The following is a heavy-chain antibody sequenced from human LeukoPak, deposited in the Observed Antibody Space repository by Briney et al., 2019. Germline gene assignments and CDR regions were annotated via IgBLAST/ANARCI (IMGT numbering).Heavy chain of an antibody. V-gene: IGHV3-53*01. CDR1: GFTVSSNY. J-gene: IGHJ4*02. D-gene: IGHD2-15*01. CDR3: SRQRRYCSGDNCYSGLDS. Sequence: PGGSLRLSCAVSGFTVSSNYMTWVRQAPGKGLEWVSIIYSAGNTYYAGSVKGRFTISRDNSKNTLYLQMNSLRAEDTAVYYCSRQRRYCSGDNCYSGLDSWGQGTLVTVSS. CDR2: IYSAGNT.